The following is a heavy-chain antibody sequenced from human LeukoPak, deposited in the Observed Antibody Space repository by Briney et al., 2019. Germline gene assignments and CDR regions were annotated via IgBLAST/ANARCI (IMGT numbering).Heavy chain of an antibody. V-gene: IGHV3-23*01. CDR1: GFTFSIYA. J-gene: IGHJ4*02. CDR2: ITSSGETT. CDR3: ARDRPNYYGANGHYYRQDGDY. D-gene: IGHD3-22*01. Sequence: GGSLRLSCAASGFTFSIYAMSWVRQAPGKGLEWVSSITSSGETTYYAGSVKGQFTISRDNSKNTVYLQMNSLRAEDTAVYYCARDRPNYYGANGHYYRQDGDYWGQGTLVTVSS.